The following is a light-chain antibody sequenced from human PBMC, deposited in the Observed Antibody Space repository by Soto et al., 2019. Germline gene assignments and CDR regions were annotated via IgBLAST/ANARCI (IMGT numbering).Light chain of an antibody. J-gene: IGKJ1*01. CDR3: HQYDNWWT. V-gene: IGKV3-15*01. CDR1: QSVSSSY. Sequence: EIVMTQSPATLSVSPGDRATLSCRASQSVSSSYLAWYQQKPGQAPRLLIYDASTRATGVPVRFSGSGSGTDFSLSITGLQSEDSAIYYCHQYDNWWTFGQGTKVDIK. CDR2: DAS.